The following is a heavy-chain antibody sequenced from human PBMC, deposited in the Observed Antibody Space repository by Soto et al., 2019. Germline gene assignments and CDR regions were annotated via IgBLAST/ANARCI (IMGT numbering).Heavy chain of an antibody. CDR2: INTDNGNT. Sequence: QVQLVQSGAEVKKPGASVKVSCEASGYTFITYPIHWVRQAPGQRREWMGWINTDNGNTKYSQKFQGRVTITRDTSANTAFMELSSLRSEDTAVYYCARSGASVAAAGTENWFFDLWGRGTLVTVSS. J-gene: IGHJ2*01. D-gene: IGHD6-13*01. V-gene: IGHV1-3*04. CDR1: GYTFITYP. CDR3: ARSGASVAAAGTENWFFDL.